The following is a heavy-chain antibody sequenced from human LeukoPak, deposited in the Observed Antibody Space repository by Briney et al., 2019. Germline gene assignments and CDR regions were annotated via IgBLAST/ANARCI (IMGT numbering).Heavy chain of an antibody. V-gene: IGHV1-46*01. J-gene: IGHJ4*02. CDR2: INPSGGST. CDR3: ARGSINYNSGGYYDNPPLDY. Sequence: ASVKVSCKASGYTFTSYYMNWVRQAPGQGLEWMGMINPSGGSTSYAQKFQGRVTVTRDTSTSTVYMELSSLRSEDTAVYYCARGSINYNSGGYYDNPPLDYWGQRTLVTVSS. D-gene: IGHD3-22*01. CDR1: GYTFTSYY.